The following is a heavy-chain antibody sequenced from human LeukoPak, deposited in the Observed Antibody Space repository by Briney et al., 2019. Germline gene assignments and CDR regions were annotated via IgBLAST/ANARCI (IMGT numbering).Heavy chain of an antibody. V-gene: IGHV3-7*01. Sequence: GGSLRLSCAASGFTFSSDWMSWVRQAPGKGLEWVASINQDGSEKYYVDSVKGRFTISRDNAGNSLYLEMNSLRVEDTAVYYCARRSSGYYYAFDYWGQGTLVTVSS. CDR2: INQDGSEK. CDR3: ARRSSGYYYAFDY. D-gene: IGHD3-22*01. CDR1: GFTFSSDW. J-gene: IGHJ4*02.